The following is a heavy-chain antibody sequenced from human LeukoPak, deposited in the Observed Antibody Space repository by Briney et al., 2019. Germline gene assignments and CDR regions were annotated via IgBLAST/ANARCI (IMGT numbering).Heavy chain of an antibody. CDR2: ISYDGSSS. J-gene: IGHJ4*02. V-gene: IGHV3-30*18. D-gene: IGHD1-26*01. CDR1: GFTFSGHA. CDR3: AKDWGQRGVGASLGH. Sequence: GGSLRLSCAASGFTFSGHAMVWVRQGPGKGLEWVSFISYDGSSSVYADSVMGRFAISRDNSKNTVDLQKNSLRYEDTAIYYCAKDWGQRGVGASLGHWGQGTLVIVSS.